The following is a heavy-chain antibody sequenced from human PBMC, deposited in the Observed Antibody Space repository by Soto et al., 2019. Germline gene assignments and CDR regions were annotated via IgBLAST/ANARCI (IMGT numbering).Heavy chain of an antibody. J-gene: IGHJ6*02. V-gene: IGHV5-10-1*01. CDR2: IDPSDSYT. CDR1: GYSFTSYW. D-gene: IGHD6-6*01. Sequence: PGESLKISCKGSGYSFTSYWISWVRQMPGKGLEWMGRIDPSDSYTNYSPSFQGHVTSSADKSISTAYLQWSSLKASDTAMYYCASSSSSGTHPPYYYYGMDVWGQGTTVTVSS. CDR3: ASSSSSGTHPPYYYYGMDV.